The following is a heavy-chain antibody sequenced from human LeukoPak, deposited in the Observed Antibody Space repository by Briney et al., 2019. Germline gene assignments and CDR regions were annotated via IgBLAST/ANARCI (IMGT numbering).Heavy chain of an antibody. CDR1: GFTFSNAW. J-gene: IGHJ4*02. CDR3: TTVGSAWNFDY. V-gene: IGHV3-15*01. CDR2: IKSKRDGGTI. Sequence: GGSLRLSCAASGFTFSNAWMTWVRQAPGKGLEWVGRIKSKRDGGTIDYAAPVKGRFTISRDGSKDTLYLQTNNLKIEDAAVYYCTTVGSAWNFDYWGQGTLVTVSS. D-gene: IGHD6-25*01.